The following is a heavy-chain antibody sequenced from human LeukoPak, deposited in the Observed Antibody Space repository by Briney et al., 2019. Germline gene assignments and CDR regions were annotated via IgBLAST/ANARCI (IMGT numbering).Heavy chain of an antibody. Sequence: SETLSLTCTVSGDSISSAYWGWIRQSAGKGLEYIGRLYVNGSPNSNPSLKSRVTMSLDTSKNQFSLKMTSVTAADSAICFCARMPVPIHDAFDIWGQGAAVMVSS. CDR1: GDSISSAY. CDR2: LYVNGSP. V-gene: IGHV4-4*07. J-gene: IGHJ3*02. D-gene: IGHD2-2*01. CDR3: ARMPVPIHDAFDI.